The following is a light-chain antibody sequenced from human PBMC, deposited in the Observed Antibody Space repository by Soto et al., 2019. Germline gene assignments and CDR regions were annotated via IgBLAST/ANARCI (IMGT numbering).Light chain of an antibody. J-gene: IGKJ4*01. CDR2: AAS. V-gene: IGKV1-9*01. CDR3: QQLNSYPTLT. CDR1: QGISSY. Sequence: DIQLTQSPSFLSASVGDRVTITCRASQGISSYLAWYQQKQGKAPKLLIYAASTLKTGVPARFSGSGSGTEFTLTISSLQPEDFATYYCQQLNSYPTLTFGGGTKVEIK.